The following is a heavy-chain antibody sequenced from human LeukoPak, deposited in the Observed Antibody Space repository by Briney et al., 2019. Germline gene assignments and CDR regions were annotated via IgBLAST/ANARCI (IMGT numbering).Heavy chain of an antibody. CDR2: ISYDGSNK. Sequence: PGRSLRLSCAASGFNFNNFTMHWVRQAPGKGLEWVAVISYDGSNKYYADSVKGRFTISRDNSKNTLYLQMNSLRAEDTAVYYCARDNGNYYYYYMDVWGKGTTVTVSS. CDR1: GFNFNNFT. V-gene: IGHV3-30-3*01. J-gene: IGHJ6*03. D-gene: IGHD2-8*01. CDR3: ARDNGNYYYYYMDV.